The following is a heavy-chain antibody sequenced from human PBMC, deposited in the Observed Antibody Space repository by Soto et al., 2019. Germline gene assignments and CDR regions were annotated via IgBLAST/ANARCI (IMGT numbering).Heavy chain of an antibody. CDR3: ADYCSGGSCYPTTPEYFQH. CDR2: ISGSGGST. J-gene: IGHJ1*01. Sequence: GGSLRLSCAASGFTFSSYAMSWVRQAPGKGLEWVSAISGSGGSTYYADSVKGRFTISRDNSKNTLYLQMNSLRAEDTAVYYCADYCSGGSCYPTTPEYFQHWGQGTLVTVSS. CDR1: GFTFSSYA. V-gene: IGHV3-23*01. D-gene: IGHD2-15*01.